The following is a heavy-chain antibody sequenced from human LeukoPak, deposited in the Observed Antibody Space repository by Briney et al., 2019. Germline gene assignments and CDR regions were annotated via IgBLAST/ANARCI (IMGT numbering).Heavy chain of an antibody. V-gene: IGHV4-4*02. J-gene: IGHJ2*01. CDR3: ARVQGGYSGYDHAYWYFDL. D-gene: IGHD5-12*01. Sequence: SGTLSLTCAVSCGPIRSSNWWNWVRQPPGKGLDWIWEIYHSRSTNYNPSLKSRATISVDKSKNQFSLKLSSVTAADTAVYYCARVQGGYSGYDHAYWYFDLWGRGTLVTVSS. CDR1: CGPIRSSNW. CDR2: IYHSRST.